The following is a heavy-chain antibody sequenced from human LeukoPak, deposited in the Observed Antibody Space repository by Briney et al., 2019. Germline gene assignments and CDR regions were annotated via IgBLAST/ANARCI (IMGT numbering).Heavy chain of an antibody. Sequence: ASVKVSCKASGYTFTGYFIHWLRQAPGQGLEWMGWTNPNSGGTNYAQKFQGRVTMTRDTSIRTAYMELSRLRSDDTAVYYCACERRVGAPQLCLWGQGTLVTVSS. CDR3: ACERRVGAPQLCL. J-gene: IGHJ4*02. V-gene: IGHV1-2*02. CDR1: GYTFTGYF. CDR2: TNPNSGGT. D-gene: IGHD1-26*01.